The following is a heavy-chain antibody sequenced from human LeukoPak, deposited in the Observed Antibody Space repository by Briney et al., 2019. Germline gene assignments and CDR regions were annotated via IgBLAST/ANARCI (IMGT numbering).Heavy chain of an antibody. CDR3: TRQGPGYCGSTSCYGVDY. D-gene: IGHD2-2*01. CDR1: GYTFTSCA. J-gene: IGHJ4*02. V-gene: IGHV7-4-1*02. Sequence: VASVKVSCKASGYTFTSCAMNWVRQAPGQGLEWMGWINTNTGNPTYAQGFTGRFVFSLDTSVSTAYLQISSLKAEDTAVYYCTRQGPGYCGSTSCYGVDYWGQGTLVTVSS. CDR2: INTNTGNP.